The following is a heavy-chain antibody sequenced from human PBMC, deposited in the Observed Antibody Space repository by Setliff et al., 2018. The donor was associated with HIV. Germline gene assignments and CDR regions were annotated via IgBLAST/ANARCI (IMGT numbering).Heavy chain of an antibody. CDR2: IDHSGST. J-gene: IGHJ3*02. CDR1: DGSFSGYY. D-gene: IGHD3-3*01. V-gene: IGHV4-34*01. Sequence: PSETLSLTCAVYDGSFSGYYWSWIRQPPGKGLEWIGEIDHSGSTNYNPSLRSRVIMSMDTSKNQFSLKLSSVTAADTAVYYCARPLSTSYNFWGDAFAIWGQGKMVTVSS. CDR3: ARPLSTSYNFWGDAFAI.